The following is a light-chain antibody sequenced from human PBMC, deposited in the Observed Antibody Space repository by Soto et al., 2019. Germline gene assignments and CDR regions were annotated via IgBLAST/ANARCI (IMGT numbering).Light chain of an antibody. V-gene: IGKV3-20*01. CDR3: QQYGGSPYT. CDR1: QSVRSNY. J-gene: IGKJ2*01. CDR2: GAS. Sequence: EIVLTQSPGTLSLSPGERATLSCRASQSVRSNYLAWYQQTPGQAPRLLIYGASSRATSIPNRFSGTGSGTDFNLSISRLEPEDFAVYYCQQYGGSPYTFCQGTKLEIK.